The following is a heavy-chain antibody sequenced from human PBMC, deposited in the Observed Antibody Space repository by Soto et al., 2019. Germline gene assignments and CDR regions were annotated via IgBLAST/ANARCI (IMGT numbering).Heavy chain of an antibody. CDR1: GESFIGYY. D-gene: IGHD5-12*01. V-gene: IGHV4-34*01. CDR2: INHGGST. Sequence: QVHLQQWGAGLLKPSETLSLTCAVYGESFIGYYLTWIRQSPGKGLEWLGEINHGGSTNYNPSLKTRFTISIDTSKNQFSLKLTSVTAADTSVYYCARTDIVTTNWFDPWGQGTLVTVSS. J-gene: IGHJ5*02. CDR3: ARTDIVTTNWFDP.